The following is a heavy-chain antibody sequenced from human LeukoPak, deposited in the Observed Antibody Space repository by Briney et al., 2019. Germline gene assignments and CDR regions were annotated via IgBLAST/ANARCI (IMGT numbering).Heavy chain of an antibody. J-gene: IGHJ6*03. V-gene: IGHV4-39*01. CDR2: IYYSGST. Sequence: SETLSLTCTVSGGSISSSSYYWGWIRQPPGKGLEWIGSIYYSGSTYYNPSLKSRVTISVDTSKNQFSLKLSSVTAADTAVYYCARGPFFDRAAPLRYFDWGNYYYYMDVWGKGTTVTISS. D-gene: IGHD3-9*01. CDR3: ARGPFFDRAAPLRYFDWGNYYYYMDV. CDR1: GGSISSSSYY.